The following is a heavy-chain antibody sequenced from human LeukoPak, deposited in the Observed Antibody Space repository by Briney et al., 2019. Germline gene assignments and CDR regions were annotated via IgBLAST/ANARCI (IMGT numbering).Heavy chain of an antibody. J-gene: IGHJ4*02. D-gene: IGHD3-3*01. CDR3: ARQGRFYDFWSGSDFDY. CDR2: IYYSGST. Sequence: SETLSLTCTVSGGSISSSSYYWGWIRQPPGKGLERIGSIYYSGSTYYNPSLKSRVTISVDTSKNQFSLQLSSVTAADTAVYYCARQGRFYDFWSGSDFDYWGQGTLDTVSS. V-gene: IGHV4-39*01. CDR1: GGSISSSSYY.